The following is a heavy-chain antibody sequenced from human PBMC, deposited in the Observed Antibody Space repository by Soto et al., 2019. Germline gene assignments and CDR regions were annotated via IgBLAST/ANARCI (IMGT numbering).Heavy chain of an antibody. CDR3: ARDGYCVSSSCSFLPDV. CDR2: ISLRGTTV. CDR1: EFTFRNYT. D-gene: IGHD2-2*03. J-gene: IGHJ6*02. Sequence: GSLRLSCAASEFTFRNYTMNWVRQSSGKGLEWVAHISLRGTTVDYADSVKGRFTISRDDADNSLFLQMNSLGAEDIAVYYCARDGYCVSSSCSFLPDVWGQGT. V-gene: IGHV3-48*01.